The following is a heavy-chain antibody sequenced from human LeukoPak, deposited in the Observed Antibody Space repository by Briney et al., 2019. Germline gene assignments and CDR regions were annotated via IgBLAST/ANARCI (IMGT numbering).Heavy chain of an antibody. CDR2: ISGSGGST. D-gene: IGHD3-16*01. CDR3: ASYVWLRFNY. J-gene: IGHJ4*02. Sequence: GGSLRLSCAASGFTFSSYAMSWVCDAPGEGVEWVSAISGSGGSTYYADSVKGRFTISRDNSTNTLYLQMNSLRAEDTAVYYCASYVWLRFNYWGQGTLVTVSS. V-gene: IGHV3-23*01. CDR1: GFTFSSYA.